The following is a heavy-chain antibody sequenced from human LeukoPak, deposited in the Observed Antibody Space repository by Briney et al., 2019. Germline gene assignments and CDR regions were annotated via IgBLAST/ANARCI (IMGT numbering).Heavy chain of an antibody. CDR3: ARGGPYSSSSWDY. CDR2: TNNDGRST. D-gene: IGHD6-13*01. J-gene: IGHJ4*02. Sequence: GGSLRLSCAASGFTFSSYWMHWARQAPGKGLVWVSGTNNDGRSTRYADSVKGRFTISRDNAKNTLYLQMNSLRAEDTAVYYCARGGPYSSSSWDYWGQGTLVTVSS. V-gene: IGHV3-74*01. CDR1: GFTFSSYW.